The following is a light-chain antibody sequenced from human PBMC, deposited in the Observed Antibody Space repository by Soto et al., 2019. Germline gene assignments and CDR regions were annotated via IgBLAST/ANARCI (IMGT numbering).Light chain of an antibody. CDR1: STDFVSYNR. CDR2: EAS. V-gene: IGLV2-18*01. J-gene: IGLJ1*01. Sequence: QSVLTQPPSVSGSPGQSVTISCTGTSTDFVSYNRVSWYQQPPGTAPKLIIYEASNRPSGVPDRFSGSKSGNTASLTISGLQAADEADYYCSLYTSENSYVVGTGTKVNVL. CDR3: SLYTSENSYV.